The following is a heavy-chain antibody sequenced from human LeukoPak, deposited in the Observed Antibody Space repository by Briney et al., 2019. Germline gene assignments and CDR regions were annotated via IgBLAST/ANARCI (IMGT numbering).Heavy chain of an antibody. J-gene: IGHJ3*02. V-gene: IGHV3-33*01. Sequence: GGSLRLSCAASGFSFSTYGMHWVRQAPGKGLEWVAVIWYDGNNKYYADSVKGRFTISRDNSKNTLFLQMNSLRAEDTAVYYCARDRVSGYCSGGSCKDDAFDIWGQGTMVTVSS. CDR1: GFSFSTYG. CDR3: ARDRVSGYCSGGSCKDDAFDI. CDR2: IWYDGNNK. D-gene: IGHD2-15*01.